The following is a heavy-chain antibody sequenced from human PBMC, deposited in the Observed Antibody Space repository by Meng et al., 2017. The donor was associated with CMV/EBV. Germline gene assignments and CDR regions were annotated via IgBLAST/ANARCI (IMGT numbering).Heavy chain of an antibody. CDR1: RFACYDYY. CDR3: AGDFGGGLYPYY. V-gene: IGHV3-11*04. Sequence: CAASRFACYDYYMSCHRQGTGKGLVWVSYSSSSGSTIYYADSGRGRFTISSDNTKISLYLQMNSLKAEDTAECCCAGDFGGGLYPYYWGQGTLVTVSS. D-gene: IGHD3-10*01. CDR2: SSSSGSTI. J-gene: IGHJ4*02.